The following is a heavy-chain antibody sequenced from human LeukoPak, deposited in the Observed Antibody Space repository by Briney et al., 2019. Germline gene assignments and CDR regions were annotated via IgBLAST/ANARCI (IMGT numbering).Heavy chain of an antibody. CDR1: GGTFSSYA. CDR3: ARVNPNWNYEPYFDY. CDR2: IIPIFGTA. D-gene: IGHD1-7*01. J-gene: IGHJ4*02. V-gene: IGHV1-69*01. Sequence: GASVKVSCKASGGTFSSYAISWVRQAPGQGLEWMGGIIPIFGTANYAQKFQGRVTITADESTSTAYMELSSLRSEDTAVYYCARVNPNWNYEPYFDYWGQGTLVTVSS.